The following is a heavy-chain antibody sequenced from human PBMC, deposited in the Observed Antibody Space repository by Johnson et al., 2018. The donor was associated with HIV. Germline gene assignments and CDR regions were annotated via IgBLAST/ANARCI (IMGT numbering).Heavy chain of an antibody. CDR3: AREVAIGYSYGYLIGAVDI. Sequence: VQVVESGGGLVQPGGSLRLSCAASGFTVSSNYMSWVRQAPGKGLEWVSVIYSGGSTYYADSVKGRFTISRDNSKNTLYLQMNSLRAEDTAVYYCAREVAIGYSYGYLIGAVDIWGQGTMVTVSS. J-gene: IGHJ3*02. D-gene: IGHD5-18*01. CDR1: GFTVSSNY. V-gene: IGHV3-66*01. CDR2: IYSGGST.